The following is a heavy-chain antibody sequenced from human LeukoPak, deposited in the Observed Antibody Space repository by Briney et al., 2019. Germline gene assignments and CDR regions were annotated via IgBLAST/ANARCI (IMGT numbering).Heavy chain of an antibody. Sequence: ASVKVSCKASGYTFTSYGISRVRQAPGQGLEWMGWISAYNGNTNYAQKFQGRVTMTTDTSTSTAYMELRSLRSDDTAVYYCAREDCSGGSCYLGYYWGQGTLVTVSS. V-gene: IGHV1-18*01. CDR3: AREDCSGGSCYLGYY. CDR2: ISAYNGNT. D-gene: IGHD2-15*01. CDR1: GYTFTSYG. J-gene: IGHJ4*02.